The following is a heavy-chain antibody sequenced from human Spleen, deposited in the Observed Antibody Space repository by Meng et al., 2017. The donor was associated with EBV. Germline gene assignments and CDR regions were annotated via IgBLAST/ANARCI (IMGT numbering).Heavy chain of an antibody. CDR2: IYESGST. D-gene: IGHD6-13*01. J-gene: IGHJ4*02. Sequence: QVPLQESGPGLVKPSGTLALTCGVSGGSISSSNWWSWVRQPPGKGLEWIGEIYESGSTNYNPSLESRVTVSIDKSKNQFSLKLSPVTAADTAVYYCARGTSRPSMYYFDYWGQGTLVTVSS. CDR1: GGSISSSNW. V-gene: IGHV4-4*02. CDR3: ARGTSRPSMYYFDY.